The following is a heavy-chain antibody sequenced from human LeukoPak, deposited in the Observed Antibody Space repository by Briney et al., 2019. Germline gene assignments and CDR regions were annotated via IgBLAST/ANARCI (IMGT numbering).Heavy chain of an antibody. D-gene: IGHD2/OR15-2a*01. CDR1: GFTFSSYA. V-gene: IGHV3-30*18. Sequence: GGSLRLSCAASGFTFSSYAMHWVRQAPGKGLEWVAIISFDGSNKYYAESVKGRFTISRDNSKNTLYLQMNSLRAEDTAVYYCAKSRPEYEFSFFDYWGQGTLVTVSS. J-gene: IGHJ4*02. CDR3: AKSRPEYEFSFFDY. CDR2: ISFDGSNK.